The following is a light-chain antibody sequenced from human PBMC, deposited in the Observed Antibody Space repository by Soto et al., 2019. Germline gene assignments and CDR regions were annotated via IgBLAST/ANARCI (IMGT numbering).Light chain of an antibody. CDR3: QQYCNSPRT. Sequence: EIVLTQSPGTLSLSPGERASLSCRASQSVSNSYLAWYQQKPGQAPSLLIYGASSRATGIPDRFSGSGSGTDFTLTISRLEPEDLAVYYCQQYCNSPRTFGQGTKLVIK. J-gene: IGKJ2*01. CDR2: GAS. CDR1: QSVSNSY. V-gene: IGKV3-20*01.